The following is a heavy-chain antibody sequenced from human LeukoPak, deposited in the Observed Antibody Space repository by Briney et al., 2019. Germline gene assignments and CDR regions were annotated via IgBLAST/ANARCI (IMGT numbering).Heavy chain of an antibody. D-gene: IGHD3-10*01. V-gene: IGHV5-51*01. CDR1: GYRFTSYW. Sequence: GESLKIPCKGSGYRFTSYWIGWVRQMPGKGLEWMGIIYPGDSDTRYSPSFQGQVTISADKSISTAYLQWSSLKASDTAMYYCARHGGYYYGSGSYGDYWGQGTLVTVSS. J-gene: IGHJ4*02. CDR2: IYPGDSDT. CDR3: ARHGGYYYGSGSYGDY.